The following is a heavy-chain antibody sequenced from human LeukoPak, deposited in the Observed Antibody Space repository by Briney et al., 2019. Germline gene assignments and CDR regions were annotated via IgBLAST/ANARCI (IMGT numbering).Heavy chain of an antibody. Sequence: GGSLRLSCAASGFTFDDYAMHWVRQAPGKGLEWVSLISWDGGSTYYADSVKGRFTISRDNSKNSLYLQMNSLRAEGTALYYCAKGDPVVTAILDYWGQGTLVTASS. D-gene: IGHD2-21*02. V-gene: IGHV3-43D*03. J-gene: IGHJ4*02. CDR2: ISWDGGST. CDR1: GFTFDDYA. CDR3: AKGDPVVTAILDY.